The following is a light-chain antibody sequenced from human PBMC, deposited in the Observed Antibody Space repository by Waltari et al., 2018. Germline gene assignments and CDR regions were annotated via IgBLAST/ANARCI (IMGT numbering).Light chain of an antibody. CDR1: SSNIGNND. V-gene: IGLV1-44*01. Sequence: QSVLTQPPSASGTPGQRVTISCSGSSSNIGNNDVNWYQQLPGEAPKLLIYSNNERSSGVPDRFSAAKSGASASLAISGLQSEDEADYYCAAWDDSLNGLVIFGGGTKLTVL. J-gene: IGLJ2*01. CDR2: SNN. CDR3: AAWDDSLNGLVI.